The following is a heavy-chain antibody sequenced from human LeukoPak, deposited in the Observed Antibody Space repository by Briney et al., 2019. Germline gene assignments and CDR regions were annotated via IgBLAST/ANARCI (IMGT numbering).Heavy chain of an antibody. Sequence: ASVKVSCKASGYTFTSYDINWVRQATGQGLEWMGWMNPNSGNTGYAQKFQGRVTMTRNTSISTAYMELSSLRSEDTAVYYCARDKKIAAAGPWFDPWGQGTLVTVSS. CDR1: GYTFTSYD. CDR2: MNPNSGNT. J-gene: IGHJ5*02. D-gene: IGHD6-13*01. CDR3: ARDKKIAAAGPWFDP. V-gene: IGHV1-8*01.